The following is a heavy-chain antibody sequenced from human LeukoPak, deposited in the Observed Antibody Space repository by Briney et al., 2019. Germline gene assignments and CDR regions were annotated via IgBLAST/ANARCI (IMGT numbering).Heavy chain of an antibody. CDR2: VDDNGAT. Sequence: PSETLSLTCAVSGASISSDHWNWIRQLPGKGLEWIGNVDDNGATKYNPSLQSRITISLDTSNHQSSLTLTSVTAAVSALYFCTGGYYEAFDYWGEGRLVTV. V-gene: IGHV4-59*03. CDR1: GASISSDH. J-gene: IGHJ4*02. D-gene: IGHD3-10*01. CDR3: TGGYYEAFDY.